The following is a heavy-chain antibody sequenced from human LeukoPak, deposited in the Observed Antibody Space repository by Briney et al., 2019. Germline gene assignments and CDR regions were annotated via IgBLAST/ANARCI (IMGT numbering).Heavy chain of an antibody. D-gene: IGHD1-26*01. CDR1: EFTFSSYG. Sequence: GGSLRLSCAASEFTFSSYGMHWVRQAPGKGLEWVAVISYDGSNKYYADSVKGRFTISRDNSKNTLYLKMNSLRAEDAAMYYCARLSGSFLDYWGQGTLVTVSS. CDR3: ARLSGSFLDY. CDR2: ISYDGSNK. J-gene: IGHJ4*02. V-gene: IGHV3-30*03.